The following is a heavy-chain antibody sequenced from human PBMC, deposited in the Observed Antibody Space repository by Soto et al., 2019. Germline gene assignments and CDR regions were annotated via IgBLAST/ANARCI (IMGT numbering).Heavy chain of an antibody. Sequence: GGSLRLSCAASGFTFSSYGMHWVRQAPGKGLEWVAVIWYDGGNKYYADSVKGRFTISRDNSKNTLYLQMNSLRAEDTAVYYCAKDSTMVRGVTPPGYYYYGMDVWGQGTTVTVSS. J-gene: IGHJ6*02. CDR1: GFTFSSYG. CDR2: IWYDGGNK. D-gene: IGHD3-10*01. V-gene: IGHV3-30*02. CDR3: AKDSTMVRGVTPPGYYYYGMDV.